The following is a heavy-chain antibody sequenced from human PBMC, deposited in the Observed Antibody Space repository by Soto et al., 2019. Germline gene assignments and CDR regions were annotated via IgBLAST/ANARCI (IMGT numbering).Heavy chain of an antibody. CDR1: DGSLSPNY. CDR2: IYYAGTT. V-gene: IGHV4-59*08. Sequence: QVQLQESGPALVKPSETLSLTCTVSDGSLSPNYWSWIRQPPGKGLEWLGYIYYAGTTTYNPSLQSQVSISLDTSKNEVSLKLTSVTAADTAVYFCARLGAFSQAMDSWGQGTLVTVSS. J-gene: IGHJ1*01. CDR3: ARLGAFSQAMDS. D-gene: IGHD3-16*01.